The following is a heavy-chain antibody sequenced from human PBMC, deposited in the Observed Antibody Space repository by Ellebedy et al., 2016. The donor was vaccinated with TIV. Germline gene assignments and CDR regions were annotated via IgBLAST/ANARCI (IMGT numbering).Heavy chain of an antibody. J-gene: IGHJ4*02. CDR1: GLTFSNYA. V-gene: IGHV3-23*01. CDR2: LSRSGDST. Sequence: GESLKISCAASGLTFSNYALSWVRQAPGKGLEWVSALSRSGDSTSYADSVKGRFTISRDNSKNTLYLQMNSLRAEDTAIYYCAKDSGKYGWNSEYWGQGTQVTVSS. D-gene: IGHD3-10*01. CDR3: AKDSGKYGWNSEY.